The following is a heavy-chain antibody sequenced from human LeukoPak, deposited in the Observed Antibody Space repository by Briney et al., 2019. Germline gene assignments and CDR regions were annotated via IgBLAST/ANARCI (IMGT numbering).Heavy chain of an antibody. CDR3: ARDPCSGCLFRGMDV. D-gene: IGHD6-19*01. Sequence: PGGSLRLSCAASGFTFDDYGMSWVRQAPGKGLEWVSGINWNGGSTGYADSVKGRFTISRDNAKNSLYPQMNSLRAEDTALYHCARDPCSGCLFRGMDVWGQGTTVTVSS. J-gene: IGHJ6*02. CDR2: INWNGGST. V-gene: IGHV3-20*01. CDR1: GFTFDDYG.